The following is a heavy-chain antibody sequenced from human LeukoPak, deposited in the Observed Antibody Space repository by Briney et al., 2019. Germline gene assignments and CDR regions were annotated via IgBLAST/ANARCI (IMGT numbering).Heavy chain of an antibody. V-gene: IGHV1-69*13. Sequence: ASVKVSCKASGGSFNNYAISWVRQAPGQGLEWVGRIIPIFDTTNFAQNFQGRVSITADESTSTVYMELSSLRSEDTAVYYCAREGGYCGTDCYPDYWGQGTLVTVSS. D-gene: IGHD2-21*02. CDR2: IIPIFDTT. J-gene: IGHJ4*02. CDR3: AREGGYCGTDCYPDY. CDR1: GGSFNNYA.